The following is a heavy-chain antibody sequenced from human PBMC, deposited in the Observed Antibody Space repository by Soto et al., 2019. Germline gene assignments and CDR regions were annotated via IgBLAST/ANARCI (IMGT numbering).Heavy chain of an antibody. CDR3: ARPKDYDDCLDL. CDR1: GYTFTSYG. Sequence: GASVKVSCKASGYTFTSYGISWVRQAPGQGLEWMGWISAYNGNTNYAQKLQGRVTMTTDTSTSTAYMELSSLRSEDTAVYYCARPKDYDDCLDLWGQGTLVTSPQ. CDR2: ISAYNGNT. D-gene: IGHD3-22*01. J-gene: IGHJ4*02. V-gene: IGHV1-18*01.